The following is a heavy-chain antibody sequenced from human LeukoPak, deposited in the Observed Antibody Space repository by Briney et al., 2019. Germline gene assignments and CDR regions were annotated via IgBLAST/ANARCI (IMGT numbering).Heavy chain of an antibody. CDR2: ISYDGSNK. D-gene: IGHD3-16*01. J-gene: IGHJ4*02. Sequence: GGSLRLSCAASGFTFSSYAMHWVRQAPGKGLEWVAVISYDGSNKYYADSVKGRFTISRDNSKSTLYLQMNSLRAEDTAVYYCARGGYFDYWGQGTLVTVSS. V-gene: IGHV3-30-3*01. CDR1: GFTFSSYA. CDR3: ARGGYFDY.